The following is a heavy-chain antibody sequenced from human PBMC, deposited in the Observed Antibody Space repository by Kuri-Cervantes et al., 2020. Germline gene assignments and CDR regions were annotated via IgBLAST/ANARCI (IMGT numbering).Heavy chain of an antibody. D-gene: IGHD1-14*01. CDR1: GYYISSDYY. Sequence: ESLKISCAVSGYYISSDYYWGWIRQPPGKGLEWIGYIYYSGSTNYNPSLKSRVTISVDTSKNQFSLKLSSVTAADTAVYYCARGGTYRFDPWGQGTLVTVSS. J-gene: IGHJ5*02. CDR3: ARGGTYRFDP. V-gene: IGHV4-59*13. CDR2: IYYSGST.